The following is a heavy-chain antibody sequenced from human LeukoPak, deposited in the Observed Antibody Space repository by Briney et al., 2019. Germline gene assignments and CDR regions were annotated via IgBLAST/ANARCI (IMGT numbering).Heavy chain of an antibody. CDR3: AREVGYYGSGSYSLTVDY. CDR1: GGTFSSYA. J-gene: IGHJ4*02. V-gene: IGHV1-69*04. CDR2: IIPILGIA. Sequence: GASVKVSCKASGGTFSSYAISWVRQAPGQGLEWMGRIIPILGIANYAQKFQGRVTITADKSTSTAYMELSSLRSEDTAVYYCAREVGYYGSGSYSLTVDYWGQGTLVTVSS. D-gene: IGHD3-10*01.